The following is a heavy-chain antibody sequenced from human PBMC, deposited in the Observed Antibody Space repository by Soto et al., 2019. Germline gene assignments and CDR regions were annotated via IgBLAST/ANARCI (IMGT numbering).Heavy chain of an antibody. D-gene: IGHD3-22*01. J-gene: IGHJ5*02. V-gene: IGHV4-59*01. CDR3: ARVLDYYDSPAPLRWFDP. CDR2: IYYSGST. Sequence: SDTLSVTCTVSGASISSYYWSWIRQPPGKGLEWIGYIYYSGSTNYNPSLKSRVTTSLDTSKNQFSLKLSSVTAADTAVYYCARVLDYYDSPAPLRWFDPWGQGTLVTVSS. CDR1: GASISSYY.